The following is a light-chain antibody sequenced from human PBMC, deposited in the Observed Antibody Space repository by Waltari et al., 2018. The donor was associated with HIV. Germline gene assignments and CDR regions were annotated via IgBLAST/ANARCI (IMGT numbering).Light chain of an antibody. CDR2: KAS. CDR1: QSIGVW. V-gene: IGKV1-5*03. J-gene: IGKJ1*01. CDR3: QEYTTYLGT. Sequence: DLQMTQSPSTLSASVGDTVTIPCRASQSIGVWLAWYQQKPGKAPKFLISKASSLESGVPSRFSGSGAATEFTLTISSLQPDDFATYFCQEYTTYLGTFGQGTKVEIK.